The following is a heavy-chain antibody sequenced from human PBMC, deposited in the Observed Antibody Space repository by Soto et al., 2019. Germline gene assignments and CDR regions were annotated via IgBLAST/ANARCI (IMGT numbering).Heavy chain of an antibody. CDR3: AKDMNSVPEY. D-gene: IGHD1-7*01. V-gene: IGHV3-74*01. Sequence: EVQLVESGGGLVQPGGSLRLSCAASGFTFSSYWMYWVRQAPGKGLVWVSRIKTDGSITSYADSVKGRFTVSRDNARDMLYLQMNSLRAEDTAVYYSAKDMNSVPEYWGQGTLVTVSS. CDR1: GFTFSSYW. J-gene: IGHJ4*02. CDR2: IKTDGSIT.